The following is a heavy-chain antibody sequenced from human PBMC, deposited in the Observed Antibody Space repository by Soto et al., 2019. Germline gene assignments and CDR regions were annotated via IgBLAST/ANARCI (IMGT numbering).Heavy chain of an antibody. CDR2: ISAYNGNT. CDR1: GYTFTSYG. CDR3: ARGPEDIVGAHYAFDI. Sequence: QVQLVQSGAEVKKPGASVKVSCKASGYTFTSYGISWVRQAPGQGLEWMGWISAYNGNTNYAQKLQGRVTMTTDTSTSKAYMELRSLRSEETAVYYCARGPEDIVGAHYAFDIWCQGTMVTVSS. D-gene: IGHD1-26*01. V-gene: IGHV1-18*01. J-gene: IGHJ3*02.